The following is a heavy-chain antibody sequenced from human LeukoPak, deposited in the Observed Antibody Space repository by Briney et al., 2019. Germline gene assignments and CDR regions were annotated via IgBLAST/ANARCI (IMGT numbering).Heavy chain of an antibody. CDR3: ARAGIWAFDY. V-gene: IGHV4-34*01. D-gene: IGHD6-19*01. J-gene: IGHJ4*02. CDR1: GGSFSGHY. CDR2: INHSGST. Sequence: SETLSLTCAVYGGSFSGHYWSWIRQPPGKGLEWIGEINHSGSTNYNPSLKSRVTISVDTSKNQFSLKLSSVTAADTAVYYCARAGIWAFDYWGQGTLVTVSS.